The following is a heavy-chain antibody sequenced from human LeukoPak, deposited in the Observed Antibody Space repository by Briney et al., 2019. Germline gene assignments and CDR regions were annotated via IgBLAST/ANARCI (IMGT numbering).Heavy chain of an antibody. CDR2: ISYDGSSK. CDR3: AKDRHPGKTTMVYYFDY. D-gene: IGHD5-18*01. V-gene: IGHV3-30*18. Sequence: GGSLRLSCVASEFTFSSYGMHWVRQAPGKGLEWVAVISYDGSSKYYTDSVEGRFTISRDNAKNTLYLQMNSLRTEDTAVYYCAKDRHPGKTTMVYYFDYWGQGTLVTVSS. CDR1: EFTFSSYG. J-gene: IGHJ4*02.